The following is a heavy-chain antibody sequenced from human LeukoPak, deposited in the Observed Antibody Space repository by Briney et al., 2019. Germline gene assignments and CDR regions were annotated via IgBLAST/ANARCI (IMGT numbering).Heavy chain of an antibody. J-gene: IGHJ6*02. CDR1: GGSFSGYY. V-gene: IGHV4-34*01. CDR2: INHSGIT. Sequence: SETXXXTCAVYGGSFSGYYXSWIRQPPGKXXEWIGEINHSGITNYNPSLKSRVTISVDTSKNQFSLKLSSVTAADTAVYYCAVNYYYYYGMDVWGQGTTVTVSS. CDR3: AVNYYYYYGMDV.